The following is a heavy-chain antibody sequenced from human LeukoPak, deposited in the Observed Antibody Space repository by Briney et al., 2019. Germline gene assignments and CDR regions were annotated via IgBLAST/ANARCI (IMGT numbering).Heavy chain of an antibody. J-gene: IGHJ6*03. D-gene: IGHD3-10*01. V-gene: IGHV1-69*05. Sequence: SVKVSCKASGGTFSSYAISWVRQAPGQGLEWMGGIILIFGTANYAQKFQGRVTITTDESTSTAYMELSSLRSEDTAVYYCARAMVRGWSYYYMDVWGKGTMVTVSS. CDR3: ARAMVRGWSYYYMDV. CDR1: GGTFSSYA. CDR2: IILIFGTA.